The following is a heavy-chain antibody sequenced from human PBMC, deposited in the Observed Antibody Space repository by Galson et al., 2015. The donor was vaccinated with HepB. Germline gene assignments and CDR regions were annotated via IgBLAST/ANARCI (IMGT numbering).Heavy chain of an antibody. V-gene: IGHV1-2*02. J-gene: IGHJ4*02. CDR1: GYRFTDYY. CDR2: IRPHSGGT. Sequence: SVKVSCKASGYRFTDYYIIWVRQAPGQGLEWVGCIRPHSGGTSYAQTFQGRVIITTDLSTSTAYMEMSRLRSDDTAVYFCARERVEYYINSGSLGRWGQGTLVTVSA. CDR3: ARERVEYYINSGSLGR. D-gene: IGHD3-10*01.